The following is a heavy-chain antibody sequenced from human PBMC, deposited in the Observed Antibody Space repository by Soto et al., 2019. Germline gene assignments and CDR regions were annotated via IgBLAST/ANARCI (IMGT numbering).Heavy chain of an antibody. V-gene: IGHV2-5*02. CDR3: AHAYGGTSWPNDAFDV. J-gene: IGHJ3*01. Sequence: QITLKESGPTLVKPTQTLTLTCTFSGFSRSADGVGVGWIRQPPGKALEWLALIYWDDDKRYRPSLKSRLTITKDTSKNQVVLTMTNMDPVDTATYYCAHAYGGTSWPNDAFDVWGQGTVVTVSS. D-gene: IGHD2-2*01. CDR1: GFSRSADGVG. CDR2: IYWDDDK.